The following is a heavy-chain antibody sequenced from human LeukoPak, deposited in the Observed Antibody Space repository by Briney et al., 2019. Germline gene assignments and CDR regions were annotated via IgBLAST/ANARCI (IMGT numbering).Heavy chain of an antibody. CDR2: INSDGSST. J-gene: IGHJ4*02. Sequence: GGSLRLSCAASGFTFSSYWMHWVRQAPGKGLAWVSRINSDGSSTSCADSVKGRFTISRDNAKNTLYPQMNSLRAEDTAVYYCAREGYSSGYIDYWGQGTLVTVSS. V-gene: IGHV3-74*01. CDR1: GFTFSSYW. CDR3: AREGYSSGYIDY. D-gene: IGHD3-22*01.